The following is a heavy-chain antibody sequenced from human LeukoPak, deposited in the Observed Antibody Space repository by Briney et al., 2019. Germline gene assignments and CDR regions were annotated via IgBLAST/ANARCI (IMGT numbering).Heavy chain of an antibody. CDR1: GFTFSSYS. V-gene: IGHV3-21*04. CDR2: ISSSSSYI. J-gene: IGHJ6*03. CDR3: AKGAYGDFYYYYYMDV. D-gene: IGHD4-17*01. Sequence: GGSLRLSCAASGFTFSSYSMNWVRQAPGKGLEWVSSISSSSSYIYYADSVKGRFTISRDNAKNSLYLQMNSLRAEDTAVYYCAKGAYGDFYYYYYMDVWGKGTTVTISS.